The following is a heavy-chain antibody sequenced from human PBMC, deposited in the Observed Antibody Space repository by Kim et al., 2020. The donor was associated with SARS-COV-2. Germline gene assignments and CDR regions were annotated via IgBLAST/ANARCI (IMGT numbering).Heavy chain of an antibody. CDR2: INHSGST. CDR1: GGSFSGYY. V-gene: IGHV4-34*01. Sequence: SETLSLTCAVYGGSFSGYYWSWIRQPPGKGLEWIGEINHSGSTNYNPSLKSRVTISVDTSKNKFSLKLSSVTAADTAVYYCARGLAAAQSRGVFGYWGQGTLVTVSS. CDR3: ARGLAAAQSRGVFGY. D-gene: IGHD6-13*01. J-gene: IGHJ4*02.